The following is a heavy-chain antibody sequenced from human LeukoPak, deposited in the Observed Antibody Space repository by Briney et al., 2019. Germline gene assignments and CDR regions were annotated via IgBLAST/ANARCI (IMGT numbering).Heavy chain of an antibody. CDR1: GGSINSNSYY. CDR3: ATHSSGWGY. V-gene: IGHV4-39*01. CDR2: IYYSGST. J-gene: IGHJ4*02. Sequence: PSETLSLTCTVSGGSINSNSYYWGWIRQPPGKGLEWIVSIYYSGSTYYNPSLKSRVSISVDTSKNKLSLKLSSVTAADTAVYYCATHSSGWGYWGQGTLVTVSS. D-gene: IGHD6-19*01.